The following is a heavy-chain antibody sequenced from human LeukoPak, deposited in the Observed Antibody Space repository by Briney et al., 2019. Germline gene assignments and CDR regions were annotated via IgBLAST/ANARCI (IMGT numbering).Heavy chain of an antibody. Sequence: PGGSLRLSCAASGFTFSSYAMSWVRQAPGKGLEWVSAITDSGGNTYYADSVKGRFTISRDNSKNTLYLQMDSLRGEDTAIYYCAKARDSSGWYMGLIYYFDYWGQGTLVTVSS. V-gene: IGHV3-23*01. CDR2: ITDSGGNT. CDR3: AKARDSSGWYMGLIYYFDY. J-gene: IGHJ4*02. D-gene: IGHD6-19*01. CDR1: GFTFSSYA.